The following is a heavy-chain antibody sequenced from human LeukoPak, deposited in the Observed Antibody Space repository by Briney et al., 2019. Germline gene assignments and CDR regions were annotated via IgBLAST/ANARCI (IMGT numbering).Heavy chain of an antibody. CDR1: GGSISSYY. V-gene: IGHV4-59*01. CDR2: IYYSGST. Sequence: SETLSLTCTVSGGSISSYYWSWIRQPPGKGLEWIGYIYYSGSTDYNPSLKSRVTLSVDTSKNQFSLKLSSVTAADTAVYYCARDPGSAFDIWGQGTMVTVSS. J-gene: IGHJ3*02. CDR3: ARDPGSAFDI.